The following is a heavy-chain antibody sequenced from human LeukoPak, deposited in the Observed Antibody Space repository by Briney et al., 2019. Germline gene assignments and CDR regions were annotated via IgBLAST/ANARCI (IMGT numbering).Heavy chain of an antibody. J-gene: IGHJ4*02. V-gene: IGHV4-4*02. Sequence: SETLSLTCAVSGGSISSNNWWSWVRQPPGKGLEWIGEIYHSGSTNYNPSLKSRVTISVDKSKNQFSLKLSSVTAADTAVYYCARKPTELWFGELASTYYFDYWGQGTLVTVSS. CDR1: GGSISSNNW. D-gene: IGHD3-10*01. CDR3: ARKPTELWFGELASTYYFDY. CDR2: IYHSGST.